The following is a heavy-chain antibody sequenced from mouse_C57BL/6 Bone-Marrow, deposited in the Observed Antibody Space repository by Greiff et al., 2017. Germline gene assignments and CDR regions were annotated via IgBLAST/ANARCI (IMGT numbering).Heavy chain of an antibody. V-gene: IGHV6-6*01. CDR2: IRNKANNHAT. J-gene: IGHJ4*01. Sequence: EVKVVESGGGLVQPGGSMKLSCAASGFTFSDAWLDWVRQSPEKGLEWVAEIRNKANNHATYYAESVKGRFTISRDDSKSSVYLQMNSLRAEDTDIYYCTSPIYYYGSSYAMDYWGQGTSVTVSS. CDR3: TSPIYYYGSSYAMDY. CDR1: GFTFSDAW. D-gene: IGHD1-1*01.